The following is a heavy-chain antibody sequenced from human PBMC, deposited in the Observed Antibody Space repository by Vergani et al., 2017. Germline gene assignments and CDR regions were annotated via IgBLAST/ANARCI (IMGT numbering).Heavy chain of an antibody. CDR3: ARVGHLVAVTGEGPSLDL. V-gene: IGHV4-59*05. CDR1: GFIFSNYA. CDR2: LYYRGNS. D-gene: IGHD2-21*02. Sequence: VQLLESGGGLVPPGGSLKLSCAGSGFIFSNYAMNWVRQAPGKGLEWIASLYYRGNSYYSPSLRSRLTISVDTSKNQFSLRLNSVTAADTAVYYCARVGHLVAVTGEGPSLDLWGRGTLVTVSS. J-gene: IGHJ2*01.